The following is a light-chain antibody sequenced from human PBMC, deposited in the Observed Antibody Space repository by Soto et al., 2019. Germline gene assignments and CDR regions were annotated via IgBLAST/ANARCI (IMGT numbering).Light chain of an antibody. V-gene: IGKV1-39*01. J-gene: IGKJ5*01. CDR1: QSISSY. Sequence: DIQMTQSPLSLSASVGDRVTITCRASQSISSYVNWYQQKPGKAPKLLIYAASRLQSGVPSRFSGSGSGTDCTLTISSPQPEDFATYYCQQSNRTPLTFGQGTRLEIK. CDR2: AAS. CDR3: QQSNRTPLT.